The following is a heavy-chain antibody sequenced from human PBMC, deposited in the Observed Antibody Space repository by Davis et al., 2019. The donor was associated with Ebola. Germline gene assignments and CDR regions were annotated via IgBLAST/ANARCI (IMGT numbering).Heavy chain of an antibody. V-gene: IGHV1-18*01. CDR1: GYAFTSYG. CDR3: ARDVRGITGPSEY. D-gene: IGHD1-1*01. CDR2: ISTYNGNT. Sequence: ASVKVSCKASGYAFTSYGISWVRQAPGQGLEWMGWISTYNGNTNYAQKVQGRITMTTDTSTSTAYMELRSLRSDDTARYYCARDVRGITGPSEYWGQGTLVTVSS. J-gene: IGHJ4*02.